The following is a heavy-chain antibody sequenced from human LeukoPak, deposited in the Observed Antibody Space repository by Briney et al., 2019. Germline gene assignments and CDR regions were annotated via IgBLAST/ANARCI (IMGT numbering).Heavy chain of an antibody. V-gene: IGHV1-2*02. D-gene: IGHD3-22*01. CDR1: GYTFTGYY. CDR2: INPNSGGT. Sequence: ASVTVSCKASGYTFTGYYMHWVRQAPGQGLEWMGWINPNSGGTNYAQKFQGRVTMTRDTSISTAYMELSRLRSDDTAVYYCARDSNRYYYDSSGYYYFDYWGQGTLVTVSS. J-gene: IGHJ4*02. CDR3: ARDSNRYYYDSSGYYYFDY.